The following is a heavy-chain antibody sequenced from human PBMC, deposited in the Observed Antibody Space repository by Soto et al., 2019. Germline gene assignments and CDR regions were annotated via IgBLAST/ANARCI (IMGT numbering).Heavy chain of an antibody. J-gene: IGHJ4*02. CDR1: GFTFSSYG. CDR3: ASDTMITFGGVIVIPPPFDY. Sequence: QVQLVESGGGVVQPGRSLRLSCAASGFTFSSYGMHWVRQAPGKGLEWVAVIWYDGSNKYYADSVKGRFTISRDNSKNTLYLQMNSLRAEDTAVYYCASDTMITFGGVIVIPPPFDYWGQGTLVTVSS. D-gene: IGHD3-16*02. CDR2: IWYDGSNK. V-gene: IGHV3-33*01.